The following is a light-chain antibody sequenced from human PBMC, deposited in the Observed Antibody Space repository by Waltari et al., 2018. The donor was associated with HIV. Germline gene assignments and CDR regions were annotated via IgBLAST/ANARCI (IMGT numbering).Light chain of an antibody. Sequence: DIQMTQSPSSLSASVGDRVTITCRASQSISTYLNWDQQKPGQAPKVLSYAASSLQSGVPSRFSGSGSGTDFTLIISSLQPEDFATYYCQQSHVTPRTFGQGTKVEIK. CDR1: QSISTY. CDR3: QQSHVTPRT. CDR2: AAS. V-gene: IGKV1-39*01. J-gene: IGKJ1*01.